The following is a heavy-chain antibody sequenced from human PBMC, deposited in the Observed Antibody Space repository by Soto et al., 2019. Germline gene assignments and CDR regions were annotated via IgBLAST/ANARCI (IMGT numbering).Heavy chain of an antibody. J-gene: IGHJ6*02. CDR2: IIPIFGTA. D-gene: IGHD2-15*01. Sequence: SVKVSGKASGGTFSSYAISWVRQAPGQGLEWMGGIIPIFGTANYAQKFQGRVTITADESTSTAYMELSSLRSEDTAVYYCARASLGAPHDCSGGSCYSEIYYYYGMDVWGQGTTVTVSS. CDR3: ARASLGAPHDCSGGSCYSEIYYYYGMDV. CDR1: GGTFSSYA. V-gene: IGHV1-69*13.